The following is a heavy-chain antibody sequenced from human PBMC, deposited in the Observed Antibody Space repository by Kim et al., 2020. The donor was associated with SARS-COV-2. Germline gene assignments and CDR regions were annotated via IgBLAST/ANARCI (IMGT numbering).Heavy chain of an antibody. Sequence: SETRYSPSFQDQVTIAADKSISTAYLQWSSPKASDTAMYYCATFTGDFDYWGQGTLVTVSS. D-gene: IGHD1-26*01. V-gene: IGHV5-51*01. CDR3: ATFTGDFDY. J-gene: IGHJ4*02. CDR2: SET.